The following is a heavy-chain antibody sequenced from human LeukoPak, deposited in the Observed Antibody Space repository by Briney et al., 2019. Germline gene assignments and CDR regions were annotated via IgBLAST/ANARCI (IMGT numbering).Heavy chain of an antibody. V-gene: IGHV4-59*08. J-gene: IGHJ3*02. CDR1: GGSISSYY. Sequence: PSETLSLTCTVSGGSISSYYWSWIRQPPGKGLEWIGYIYYSGSTYYNPSLKSRVTISVDTSKNQFSLKLSSVTAADTAMYYCARAGYYYDSSGYLGAFDIWGQGTMVTVSS. D-gene: IGHD3-22*01. CDR3: ARAGYYYDSSGYLGAFDI. CDR2: IYYSGST.